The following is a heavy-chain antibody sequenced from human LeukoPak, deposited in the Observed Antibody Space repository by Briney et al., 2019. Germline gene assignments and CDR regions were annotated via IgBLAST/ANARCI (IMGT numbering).Heavy chain of an antibody. CDR1: GFTFSSYA. Sequence: GGSLRLSCAASGFTFSSYAMSWVRQAPGKGLEWVSAISGSGGSTYYADSVKGRFTISRDNSKNTLYLQMNSLRAEDTAVYYCAKASRGGIAAGLGTGHFDYWGQGTLVTVSS. D-gene: IGHD6-13*01. V-gene: IGHV3-23*01. CDR3: AKASRGGIAAGLGTGHFDY. J-gene: IGHJ4*02. CDR2: ISGSGGST.